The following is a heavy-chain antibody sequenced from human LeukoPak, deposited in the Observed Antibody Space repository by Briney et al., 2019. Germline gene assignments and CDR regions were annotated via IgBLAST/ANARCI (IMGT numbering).Heavy chain of an antibody. CDR1: GFTFSSYW. J-gene: IGHJ6*02. CDR3: ARPRNDILSGFHYYYGLDV. V-gene: IGHV3-74*01. CDR2: INSDGRST. Sequence: GGSLRLSCAASGFTFSSYWMHWVRQAPGQGLVWVSRINSDGRSTSYADSVKGRFTISRDNAKNTLYLQMNSLRAADTAVYYCARPRNDILSGFHYYYGLDVWGQGTTVTVSS. D-gene: IGHD3-9*01.